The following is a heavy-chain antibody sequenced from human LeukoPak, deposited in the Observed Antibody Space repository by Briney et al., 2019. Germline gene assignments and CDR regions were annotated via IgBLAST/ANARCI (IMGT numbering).Heavy chain of an antibody. CDR1: GFTFSNYW. CDR2: INQDGSEE. V-gene: IGHV3-7*01. D-gene: IGHD5-12*01. Sequence: GVSLSLSCAASGFTFSNYWMTWVRQAPGKGLEWVAHINQDGSEEHYMDSVKARFTSARDNAKNSLSLKMNSLRAEDTAVYYCVRDGGVSGYDLLDYWGQGTLVTVSS. CDR3: VRDGGVSGYDLLDY. J-gene: IGHJ4*02.